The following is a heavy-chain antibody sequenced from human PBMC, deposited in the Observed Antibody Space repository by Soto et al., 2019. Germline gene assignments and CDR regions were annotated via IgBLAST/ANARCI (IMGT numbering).Heavy chain of an antibody. CDR3: ARGEVVITPFDY. CDR1: GYTFTSYA. J-gene: IGHJ4*02. V-gene: IGHV1-3*01. D-gene: IGHD3-22*01. CDR2: INAGNGNT. Sequence: ASVKVSCKASGYTFTSYAMHWVRQAPGQRLEWMGWINAGNGNTKYSQKFQGRATITRDTSASTAYMELSSLRSEDTAVYYCARGEVVITPFDYWGQGTLVTVSS.